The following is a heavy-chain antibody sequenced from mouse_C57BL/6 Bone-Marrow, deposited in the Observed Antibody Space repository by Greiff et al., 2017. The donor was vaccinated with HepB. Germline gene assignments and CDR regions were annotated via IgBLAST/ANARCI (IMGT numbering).Heavy chain of an antibody. Sequence: EVKLVESGGGLVQSGRSLRLSCATSGFTFSDFYMEWVRQAPGKGLEWIAASRNKANDYTTEYSASVKGRFIVSRDTSQSILYLQMNALRAEDTAIYYCARDLTGIFDYWGQGTTLTVSS. CDR1: GFTFSDFY. J-gene: IGHJ2*01. D-gene: IGHD4-1*01. CDR2: SRNKANDYTT. CDR3: ARDLTGIFDY. V-gene: IGHV7-1*01.